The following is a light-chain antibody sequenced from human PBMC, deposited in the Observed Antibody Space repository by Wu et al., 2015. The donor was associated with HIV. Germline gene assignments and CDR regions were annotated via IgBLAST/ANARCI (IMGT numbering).Light chain of an antibody. CDR2: GAS. J-gene: IGKJ1*01. V-gene: IGKV3-15*01. CDR3: QQYNDYRWT. CDR1: QSVGGN. Sequence: EIVMTQSPDTLSVSPGERATLSCRASQSVGGNVAWYQQKPGQAPRLLIYGASTRATGISARFSGSGSGTEFTLTISSLQSEDFAVYYCQQYNDYRWTFGQGTRVDIK.